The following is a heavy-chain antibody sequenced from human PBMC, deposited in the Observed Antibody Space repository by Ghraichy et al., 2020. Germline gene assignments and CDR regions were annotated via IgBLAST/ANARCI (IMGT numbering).Heavy chain of an antibody. CDR2: ISSISTYI. CDR3: ATTMTDAFDI. J-gene: IGHJ3*02. Sequence: GGSLRLSCAASGFTFNIYTMNWVRQAPGKALEWVSSISSISTYIYYADSVKGRFTISRDNAKNSLFLQVNSLRAEDTAVYYCATTMTDAFDIWGQGTMVTVSS. CDR1: GFTFNIYT. D-gene: IGHD4-17*01. V-gene: IGHV3-21*01.